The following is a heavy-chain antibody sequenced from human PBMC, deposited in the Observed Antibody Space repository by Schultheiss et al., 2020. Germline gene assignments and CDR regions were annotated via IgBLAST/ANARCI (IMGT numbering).Heavy chain of an antibody. CDR1: GFTFSSYG. CDR2: IWYDGSSE. D-gene: IGHD2-8*01. CDR3: ARENGVNRFDP. Sequence: SLKISCAASGFTFSSYGMHWVRQAPGKGLEWVAVIWYDGSSEYHADSVKGRFTISRDNSKNTLYLQMNSLGAEDTAVYYCARENGVNRFDPWGQGTLVTVSS. J-gene: IGHJ5*02. V-gene: IGHV3-33*01.